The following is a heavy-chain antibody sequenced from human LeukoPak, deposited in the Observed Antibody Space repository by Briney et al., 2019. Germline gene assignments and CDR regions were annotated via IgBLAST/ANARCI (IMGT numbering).Heavy chain of an antibody. J-gene: IGHJ3*02. D-gene: IGHD3-10*01. CDR3: ARNYNFMVRSDAFDI. V-gene: IGHV4-59*01. Sequence: HPSETLSLTCTVSGGSISSYYWSWIRQPPGKGLEWIGYISYTGSTNYKPSLKSRVTISVDTSKNQFSLKLSSVTAADTAVYYCARNYNFMVRSDAFDIWGQGQWSPSLQ. CDR2: ISYTGST. CDR1: GGSISSYY.